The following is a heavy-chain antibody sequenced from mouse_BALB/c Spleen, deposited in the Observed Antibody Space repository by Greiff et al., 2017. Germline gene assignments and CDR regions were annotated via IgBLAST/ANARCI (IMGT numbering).Heavy chain of an antibody. D-gene: IGHD3-1*01. CDR1: GFAFSSYD. Sequence: EVQRVESGGGLVKPGGSLKLSCAASGFAFSSYDMSWVRQTPEKRLEWVAYISSGGGSTYYPDTVKGRFTISRDNAKNTLYLQMSSLKSEDTAMYYCARHTSWALFAYWGQGTLVTVSA. J-gene: IGHJ3*01. CDR3: ARHTSWALFAY. V-gene: IGHV5-12-1*01. CDR2: ISSGGGST.